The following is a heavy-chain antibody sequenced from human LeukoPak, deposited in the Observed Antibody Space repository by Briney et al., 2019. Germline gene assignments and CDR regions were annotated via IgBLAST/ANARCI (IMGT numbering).Heavy chain of an antibody. CDR1: GGTISNTNW. D-gene: IGHD2-8*01. J-gene: IGHJ4*02. CDR2: ISLTGLT. Sequence: AETLSLTCGASGGTISNTNWWSWLRQPPGQGLEWIGEISLTGLTHYNPSLESRVTVSLDKSKNQLSLNLTSVTAADTAVYYCSRENGAFSPFGYWGQGTLVTVLS. V-gene: IGHV4-4*02. CDR3: SRENGAFSPFGY.